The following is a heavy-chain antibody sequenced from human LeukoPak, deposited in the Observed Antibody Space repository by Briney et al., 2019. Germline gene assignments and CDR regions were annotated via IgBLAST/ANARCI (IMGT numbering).Heavy chain of an antibody. J-gene: IGHJ6*02. V-gene: IGHV4-38-2*02. Sequence: PSETLSLTCTVSGYSISSGYYWGWIRQPPGKGLEWIGSIYYSGSTYYNPSLKSRVTISVDTSKNQFSLKLSSVTAADTAVYYCTDTEVVTATHYYYYGMDVWGQGTTVTVSS. CDR3: TDTEVVTATHYYYYGMDV. D-gene: IGHD2-21*02. CDR1: GYSISSGYY. CDR2: IYYSGST.